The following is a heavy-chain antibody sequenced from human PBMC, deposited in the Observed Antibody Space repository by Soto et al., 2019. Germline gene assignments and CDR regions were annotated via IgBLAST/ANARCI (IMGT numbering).Heavy chain of an antibody. CDR2: ISGNGGNT. J-gene: IGHJ4*02. Sequence: GGSLRLSCAASGFTFSSYAMSWVRQAPGKGLEWVSAISGNGGNTYYADSVKGRFTISRDNSKNTLYLQMNSLRAEDTAVYYCAKENTYSGGWLYYFDYWGQGTLVTVSS. CDR1: GFTFSSYA. V-gene: IGHV3-23*01. D-gene: IGHD6-19*01. CDR3: AKENTYSGGWLYYFDY.